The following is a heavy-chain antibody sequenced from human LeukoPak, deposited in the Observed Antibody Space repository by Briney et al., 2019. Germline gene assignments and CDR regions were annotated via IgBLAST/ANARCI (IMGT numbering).Heavy chain of an antibody. CDR3: ARLHYYDSSGSNY. CDR2: IYYSGST. Sequence: SETLSLTCTVSGGSISSSSYYWGWIRQPPGKGLEWIGSIYYSGSTYYNPSLKSRVTISVDTSKNQFSLKLSSVTAADTAVYYCARLHYYDSSGSNYWGQGTLVTVSS. CDR1: GGSISSSSYY. V-gene: IGHV4-39*01. D-gene: IGHD3-22*01. J-gene: IGHJ4*02.